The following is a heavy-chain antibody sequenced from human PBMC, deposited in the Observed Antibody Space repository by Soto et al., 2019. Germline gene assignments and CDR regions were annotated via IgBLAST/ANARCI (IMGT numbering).Heavy chain of an antibody. D-gene: IGHD2-2*01. CDR3: ARDPGYCSSTSCSRKFDY. J-gene: IGHJ4*02. CDR1: GYTFTSYA. CDR2: INAGNGNT. V-gene: IGHV1-3*01. Sequence: GSSVKVSCKASGYTFTSYAMHWVRQAPGQRLEWMGWINAGNGNTKYSQKFQGRVTITRDTSASTAYMELSSLRSEDTAVYYCARDPGYCSSTSCSRKFDYWGQGTMVT.